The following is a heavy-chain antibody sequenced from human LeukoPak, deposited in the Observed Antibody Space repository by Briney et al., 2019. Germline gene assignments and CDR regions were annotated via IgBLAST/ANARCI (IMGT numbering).Heavy chain of an antibody. J-gene: IGHJ4*02. CDR3: ARDSHDSSGYFFDY. V-gene: IGHV3-7*01. CDR1: GFTFSTYW. Sequence: AGGSLRLSCAASGFTFSTYWMTWVRQAPGKGLEWVANIKQDGSEKYYVDSVKGRFTISRDNAKNSLYLQMSSLRAGDTAVYYCARDSHDSSGYFFDYWGQGTLVTVSS. CDR2: IKQDGSEK. D-gene: IGHD3-22*01.